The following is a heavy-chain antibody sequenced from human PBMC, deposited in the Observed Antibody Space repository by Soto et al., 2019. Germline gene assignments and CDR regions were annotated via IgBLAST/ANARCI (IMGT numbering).Heavy chain of an antibody. CDR1: GFTFSSYA. D-gene: IGHD5-12*01. J-gene: IGHJ3*02. V-gene: IGHV3-23*01. CDR3: AKGSRSGYDWGHDAFDI. Sequence: GGSLRLSCAASGFTFSSYAMSWVRQAPGKGLEWVSAISGSGGSTYYADSVKGRFTISRDNSKNTLYLQMNSLRAEDTAVYYCAKGSRSGYDWGHDAFDIWGQGTMVTVSS. CDR2: ISGSGGST.